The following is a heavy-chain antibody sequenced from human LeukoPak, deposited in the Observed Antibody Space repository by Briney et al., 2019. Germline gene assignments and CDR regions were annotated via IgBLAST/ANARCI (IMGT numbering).Heavy chain of an antibody. CDR3: TTEVLEGATDGTFDL. Sequence: GGPLNPSGAASESKFTNAWMSWVRQAPGKGREWVGRIKTKTDGGTTDYAAPVKGRFTISRDDSKNTLYLLMNSLKTEDTAVYYCTTEVLEGATDGTFDLWGQGTMVTVSS. J-gene: IGHJ3*01. V-gene: IGHV3-15*01. D-gene: IGHD1-26*01. CDR1: ESKFTNAW. CDR2: IKTKTDGGTT.